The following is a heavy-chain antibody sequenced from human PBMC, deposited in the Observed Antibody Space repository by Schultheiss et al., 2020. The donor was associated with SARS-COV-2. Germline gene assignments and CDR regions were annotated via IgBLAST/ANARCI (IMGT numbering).Heavy chain of an antibody. J-gene: IGHJ6*02. V-gene: IGHV3-21*01. CDR2: ISSSSSYI. CDR3: ARDDAAIGRYYYGMDV. CDR1: GFTFSSYS. D-gene: IGHD6-13*01. Sequence: GESLKISCAASGFTFSSYSMNWVRQAPGKGLEWVSSISSSSSYIYYADSVKGRFTISRDNAKNSLYLQMNSLRAEDTAVYYCARDDAAIGRYYYGMDVWGQGTTVTVSS.